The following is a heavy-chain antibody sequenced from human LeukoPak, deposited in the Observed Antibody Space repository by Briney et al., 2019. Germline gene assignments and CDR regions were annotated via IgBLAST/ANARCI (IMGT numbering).Heavy chain of an antibody. Sequence: ASVKVSCKASGYIFTNNAMNWVRQAPGQGLEWMGWINTNTRNPTYAQGFTGRFVFSLATSVSTAYLQISSLKAEDTAVYYCARIRAPSSFGQRESEYWGEGTLVTVSS. CDR3: ARIRAPSSFGQRESEY. CDR1: GYIFTNNA. V-gene: IGHV7-4-1*02. D-gene: IGHD3-3*02. J-gene: IGHJ4*02. CDR2: INTNTRNP.